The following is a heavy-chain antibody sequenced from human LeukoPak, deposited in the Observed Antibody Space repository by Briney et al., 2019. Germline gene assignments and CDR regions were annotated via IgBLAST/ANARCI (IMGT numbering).Heavy chain of an antibody. CDR2: ISAYNGNT. J-gene: IGHJ4*02. V-gene: IGHV1-18*01. CDR1: GYTFTSYG. CDR3: AREETSITIFGVVIHTYYFDY. D-gene: IGHD3-3*01. Sequence: ASVKVSCKASGYTFTSYGVSRVRQAPGQGLEWMGWISAYNGNTNYAQKLQGRVTMTTDTSTSTAYMELRSLRSDDTAVYYCAREETSITIFGVVIHTYYFDYWGQGTLVTVSS.